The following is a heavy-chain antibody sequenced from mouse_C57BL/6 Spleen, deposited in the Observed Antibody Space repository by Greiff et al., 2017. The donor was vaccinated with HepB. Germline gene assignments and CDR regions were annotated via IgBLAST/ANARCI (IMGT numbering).Heavy chain of an antibody. CDR2: INPGSGGT. Sequence: VQLQQSGAELVRPGTSVKVSCKASGYAFTNYLIEWVKQRPGQGLEWIGVINPGSGGTNYNEKFKGKATLTADKSSSTAYMQLSSLTSEDSAVYVCAREGLLLGYFDYWGQGTTLTVSS. CDR3: AREGLLLGYFDY. V-gene: IGHV1-54*01. CDR1: GYAFTNYL. D-gene: IGHD2-3*01. J-gene: IGHJ2*01.